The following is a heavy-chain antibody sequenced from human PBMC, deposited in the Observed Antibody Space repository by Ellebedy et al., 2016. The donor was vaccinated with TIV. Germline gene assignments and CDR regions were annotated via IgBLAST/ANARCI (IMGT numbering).Heavy chain of an antibody. CDR3: ARVGPSYCGGDCYSYFDY. Sequence: SETLSLXXAVSGGSISSSNWWSWVRQPPGKGLEWIGEIYHSGSTNYNPSLKSRVTISVDKSKNQFSLKLSSVTAADTAVYYCARVGPSYCGGDCYSYFDYWGQGTLVTVSS. V-gene: IGHV4-4*02. CDR1: GGSISSSNW. J-gene: IGHJ4*02. D-gene: IGHD2-21*02. CDR2: IYHSGST.